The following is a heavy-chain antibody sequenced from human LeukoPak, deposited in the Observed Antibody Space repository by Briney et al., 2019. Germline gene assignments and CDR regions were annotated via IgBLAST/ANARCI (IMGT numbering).Heavy chain of an antibody. CDR1: GDSVSSNSAA. J-gene: IGHJ5*02. Sequence: SQTLSLTCAISGDSVSSNSAAWNWIRQSPSRGLEWLGRTYYRSKWYNDYAVSVESRITINPDTSKNQFSLQLNSVTPEDTAVYYCARDRPHYDIVTGYSFDWFDPWGQGTLVTVSS. V-gene: IGHV6-1*01. CDR3: ARDRPHYDIVTGYSFDWFDP. D-gene: IGHD3-9*01. CDR2: TYYRSKWYN.